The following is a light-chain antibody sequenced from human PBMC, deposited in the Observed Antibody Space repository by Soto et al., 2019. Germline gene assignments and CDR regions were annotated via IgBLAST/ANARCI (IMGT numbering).Light chain of an antibody. CDR1: SSDVGGYNY. Sequence: QSALTQPASVSGSPGQSITISRTGSSSDVGGYNYVAWYQQHPGKAPKLILYHVNKRPSGVPDRFSGSKSGNTASLTISGLQAEDEADYFCSSYAGSYTYVFATGTKVTVL. V-gene: IGLV2-11*01. CDR3: SSYAGSYTYV. CDR2: HVN. J-gene: IGLJ1*01.